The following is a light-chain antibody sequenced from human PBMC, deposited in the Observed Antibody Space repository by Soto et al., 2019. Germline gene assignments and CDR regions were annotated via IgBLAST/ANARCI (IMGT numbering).Light chain of an antibody. V-gene: IGKV3-20*01. CDR2: GAS. CDR3: QQYTTSSWT. CDR1: QKISGY. Sequence: EIVLTQSPGTLSLSPGERGTLSCRASQKISGYLAWYQQKPGQAPRLLIYGASSRATGIPARFSGSGSGTDFTLTISRLEPEDFAVYYCQQYTTSSWTFGQGTKVDIK. J-gene: IGKJ1*01.